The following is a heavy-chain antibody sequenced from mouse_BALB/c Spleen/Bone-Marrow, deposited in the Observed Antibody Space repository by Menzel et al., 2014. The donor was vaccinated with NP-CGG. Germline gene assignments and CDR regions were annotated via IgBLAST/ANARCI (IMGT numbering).Heavy chain of an antibody. V-gene: IGHV3-8*02. CDR1: GDSITSGY. D-gene: IGHD2-4*01. J-gene: IGHJ1*01. Sequence: EVQLQQSGPSLVKPSQTLSITCSVTGDSITSGYWNWIRKFPGNKLEYMGYISYSGSTYYNPSLKSRISITRDTSKNQYYLQLNSVTTEDTATYYCARIYYDSHWYFDVWGAGTTVTVSS. CDR3: ARIYYDSHWYFDV. CDR2: ISYSGST.